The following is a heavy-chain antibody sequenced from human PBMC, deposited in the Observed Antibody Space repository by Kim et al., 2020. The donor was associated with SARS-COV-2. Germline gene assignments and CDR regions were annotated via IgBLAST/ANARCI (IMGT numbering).Heavy chain of an antibody. CDR2: IYYSGST. Sequence: SETLSLTCTVSGGSISSGGYYWSWIRQHPGKGLEWIGYIYYSGSTYYNPSLKSRVTISVDTSKNQFSLKLSSVTAADTAVYYCARGGTTVTTSWATYYDYVWGSYPLWGRGGMDVWGQGTTVTVSS. D-gene: IGHD3-16*02. CDR1: GGSISSGGYY. V-gene: IGHV4-31*03. CDR3: ARGGTTVTTSWATYYDYVWGSYPLWGRGGMDV. J-gene: IGHJ6*02.